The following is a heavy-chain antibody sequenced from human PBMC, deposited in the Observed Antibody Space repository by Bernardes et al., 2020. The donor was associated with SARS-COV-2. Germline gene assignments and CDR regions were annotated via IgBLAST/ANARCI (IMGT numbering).Heavy chain of an antibody. V-gene: IGHV3-30*18. CDR1: GFTFSSYG. D-gene: IGHD3-9*01. CDR3: AKDITYYDILTGYIKGYYYYYGMDV. CDR2: ISYDGSNK. Sequence: EGSLRLSCAASGFTFSSYGMHWVRQAPGKGLEWVAVISYDGSNKYYADSVKGRFTISRDNSKNTLYLQMNSLRAEDTAVYYCAKDITYYDILTGYIKGYYYYYGMDVWGQGTTVTVSS. J-gene: IGHJ6*02.